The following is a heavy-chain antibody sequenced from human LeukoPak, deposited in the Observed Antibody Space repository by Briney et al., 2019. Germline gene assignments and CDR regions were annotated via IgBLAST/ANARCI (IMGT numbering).Heavy chain of an antibody. CDR1: GGSISSYY. CDR2: IYTSGST. D-gene: IGHD2-8*01. CDR3: ARESMENAFDI. Sequence: PSETLSLTCTVSGGSISSYYWSWIRQPAGKGLEWIGRIYTSGSTNYNPSLKSRLTMSVDTSKNQFSLRLSSVTAADTAVYYCARESMENAFDIWGQGTMVTVSS. V-gene: IGHV4-4*07. J-gene: IGHJ3*02.